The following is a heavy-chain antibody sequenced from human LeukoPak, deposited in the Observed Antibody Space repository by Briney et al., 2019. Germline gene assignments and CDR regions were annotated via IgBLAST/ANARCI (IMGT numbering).Heavy chain of an antibody. CDR3: TRVGPSGGLWGFLDY. Sequence: PGGSLRLSCTASGFTFGDYGMSWVRQAPGKVLEWVGFIRSKAYGATTEYAASVKGRFTISRDDSKNIAYLQMNGLETEDTAVYYCTRVGPSGGLWGFLDYWGQGTLVTVSS. CDR1: GFTFGDYG. V-gene: IGHV3-49*04. J-gene: IGHJ4*02. D-gene: IGHD6-19*01. CDR2: IRSKAYGATT.